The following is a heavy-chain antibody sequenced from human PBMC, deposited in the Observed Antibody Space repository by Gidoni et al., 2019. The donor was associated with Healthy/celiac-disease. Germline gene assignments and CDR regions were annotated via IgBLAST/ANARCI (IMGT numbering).Heavy chain of an antibody. CDR3: AKDQGYSYGCFDY. D-gene: IGHD5-18*01. Sequence: EVQLLESGGGLVQPGGSLRLSWAASGFTFSSYAMSWVRQAPGKGLECVSAISGSGGSTYYADSVKGRFTISRDNSKNTLYLQMNSLRAEDTAVYYCAKDQGYSYGCFDYWGQGTLVTVSS. J-gene: IGHJ4*02. V-gene: IGHV3-23*01. CDR2: ISGSGGST. CDR1: GFTFSSYA.